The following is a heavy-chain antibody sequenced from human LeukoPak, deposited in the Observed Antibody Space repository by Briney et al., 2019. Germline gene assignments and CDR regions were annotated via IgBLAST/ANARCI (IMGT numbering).Heavy chain of an antibody. Sequence: ASETLSLTCAVYGGSFSGYYWSWIRQPPGKGLEWIGEINHSGSTNYNPSLKSRVTISVDTSKNQFSLKLSSVTAADTAVYYCARWRKDCSSTSCYGEGPMPLPPTVLDYWGQGTLVTVSS. D-gene: IGHD2-2*01. CDR3: ARWRKDCSSTSCYGEGPMPLPPTVLDY. CDR1: GGSFSGYY. J-gene: IGHJ4*02. CDR2: INHSGST. V-gene: IGHV4-34*01.